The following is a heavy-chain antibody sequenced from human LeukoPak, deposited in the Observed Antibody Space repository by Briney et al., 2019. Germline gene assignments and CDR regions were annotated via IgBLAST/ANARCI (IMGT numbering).Heavy chain of an antibody. CDR1: GGSISSFY. Sequence: PSETLSLTCAVSGGSISSFYWSWIRQPPGKGLEWIGFIYYSGSTNYNPSLKSRVTISVDTSKNQFSLKLSSVTAADTAVYYCARVPQYQLPGAFDIWGQGTMVTVSS. CDR2: IYYSGST. D-gene: IGHD2-2*01. J-gene: IGHJ3*02. V-gene: IGHV4-59*01. CDR3: ARVPQYQLPGAFDI.